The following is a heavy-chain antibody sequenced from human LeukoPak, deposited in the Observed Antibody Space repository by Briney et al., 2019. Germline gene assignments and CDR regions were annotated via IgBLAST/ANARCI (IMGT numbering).Heavy chain of an antibody. CDR1: GFTFSDYY. D-gene: IGHD6-13*01. CDR3: ARDPRGSSWKYYFDS. CDR2: ISSSSNTI. J-gene: IGHJ4*02. V-gene: IGHV3-11*04. Sequence: GGSLRLSCAASGFTFSDYYMSWIRQAPGKGLEWVSYISSSSNTIYYADSVKGRFTISRDNAKNSLYLQMNSLRAEDTAVYYCARDPRGSSWKYYFDSWGQGTLVTVSS.